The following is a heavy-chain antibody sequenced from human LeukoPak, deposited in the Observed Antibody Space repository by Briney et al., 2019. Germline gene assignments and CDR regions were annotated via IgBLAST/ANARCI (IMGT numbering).Heavy chain of an antibody. CDR3: ARDKKYDSSGCDY. V-gene: IGHV1-18*01. CDR2: INAHSCRT. Sequence: SVKLSCKASGYTFTSYGISWVPPAPAHRLEWLAWINAHSCRTNHPQKFQDSDPITTDRSTTTIYTELRSLTSADTAVYYCARDKKYDSSGCDYWGQGTLVTDSS. CDR1: GYTFTSYG. J-gene: IGHJ4*02. D-gene: IGHD3-22*01.